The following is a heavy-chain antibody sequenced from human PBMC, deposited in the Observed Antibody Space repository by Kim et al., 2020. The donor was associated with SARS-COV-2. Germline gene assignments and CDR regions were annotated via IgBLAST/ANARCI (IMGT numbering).Heavy chain of an antibody. V-gene: IGHV3-21*04. J-gene: IGHJ6*02. CDR1: GFTFSSYS. CDR2: ISSSSSYI. D-gene: IGHD2-15*01. CDR3: ARDLKTSRAADYYYGMDV. Sequence: GGSLRLSCAASGFTFSSYSMNWVRQAPGKGLEWVSSISSSSSYIYYADSVKGRFTISRDNAKNSLYLQMNSLRAEDTAVYYCARDLKTSRAADYYYGMDVWGQGTTVTVSS.